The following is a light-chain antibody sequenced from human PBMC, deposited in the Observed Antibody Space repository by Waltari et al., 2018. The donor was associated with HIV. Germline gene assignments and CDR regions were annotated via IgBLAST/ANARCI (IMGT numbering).Light chain of an antibody. V-gene: IGLV1-47*01. CDR2: RNN. CDR1: SSNIGSNH. Sequence: QSVLTQPPSASGTPGQRVTISCSGSSSNIGSNHVYWYQPLPGPAPKLLIYRNNQRPSGVPARFSGSKSGTSASLAISGLRSEDEADYYCAAWDDSLSGGVFGGGTKLTVL. CDR3: AAWDDSLSGGV. J-gene: IGLJ3*02.